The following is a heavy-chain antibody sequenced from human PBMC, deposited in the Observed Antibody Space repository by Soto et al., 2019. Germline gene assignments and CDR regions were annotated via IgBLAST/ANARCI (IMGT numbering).Heavy chain of an antibody. Sequence: ASVQGSCKASGYTFTSFDINWVRQATGQGLEWMGWMNPNSGNTGYAQKFQGRVTMTTNTSISTAYMELSSLRSEDTAAYYCERERTYFGAYWGQGTLVTVSS. V-gene: IGHV1-8*01. D-gene: IGHD2-21*01. CDR1: GYTFTSFD. J-gene: IGHJ4*02. CDR2: MNPNSGNT. CDR3: ERERTYFGAY.